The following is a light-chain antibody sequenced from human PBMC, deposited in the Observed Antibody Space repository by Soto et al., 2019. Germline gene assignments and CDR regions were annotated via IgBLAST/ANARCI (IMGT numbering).Light chain of an antibody. CDR3: QQGDRTPYT. J-gene: IGKJ2*01. V-gene: IGKV1-39*01. CDR1: QSINTF. CDR2: KVS. Sequence: DIPMTQSPSSLSASVGDRVTITCRASQSINTFLNWYQQKPGKAPNLLIYKVSNLQSGVPSRFSGSGSGTDFTLTISSLQPEDFATYFCQQGDRTPYTFGQGTTLEIK.